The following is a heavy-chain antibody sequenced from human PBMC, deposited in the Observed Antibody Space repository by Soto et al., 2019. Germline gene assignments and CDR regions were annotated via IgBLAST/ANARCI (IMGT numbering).Heavy chain of an antibody. V-gene: IGHV4-59*01. J-gene: IGHJ5*02. D-gene: IGHD6-13*01. CDR3: ARQHSSSSLGWFDP. Sequence: SETLSLTCTVSGGSISSYYWSWIRQPPGKGLEWIGYIYYSGSTNYNPSLKSRVTISVDTSKNQFSLKLSSVTAADTAVYYCARQHSSSSLGWFDPWGQGTLVTSPQ. CDR1: GGSISSYY. CDR2: IYYSGST.